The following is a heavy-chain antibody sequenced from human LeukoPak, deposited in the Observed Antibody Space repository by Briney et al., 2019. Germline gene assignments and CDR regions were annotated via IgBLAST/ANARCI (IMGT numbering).Heavy chain of an antibody. Sequence: SETLSLTCAVYGGSFSGYYWSWIRQPPGKGLEWVGEINHSGSTKYNPSLMGRFTLSVEASMNQFSLMLSSVTAADTAVYYCARGQSSGWLRNPFYFDYWGQGTLVTVSS. CDR2: INHSGST. D-gene: IGHD6-19*01. CDR1: GGSFSGYY. V-gene: IGHV4-34*01. CDR3: ARGQSSGWLRNPFYFDY. J-gene: IGHJ4*02.